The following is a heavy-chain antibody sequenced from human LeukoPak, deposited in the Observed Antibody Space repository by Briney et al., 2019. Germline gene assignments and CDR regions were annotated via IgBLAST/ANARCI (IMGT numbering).Heavy chain of an antibody. Sequence: SETLSLSCAVYGGSFSGYYWSWIRQPPGKGLEWIGEINHSGSTNYNPSLKSRVTMSVDTSKSQFSLNLMSVTAADTAVYYCTRDTGTTGEVKFDPWGQGTLVTVSS. J-gene: IGHJ5*02. V-gene: IGHV4-34*01. CDR2: INHSGST. CDR3: TRDTGTTGEVKFDP. D-gene: IGHD4-17*01. CDR1: GGSFSGYY.